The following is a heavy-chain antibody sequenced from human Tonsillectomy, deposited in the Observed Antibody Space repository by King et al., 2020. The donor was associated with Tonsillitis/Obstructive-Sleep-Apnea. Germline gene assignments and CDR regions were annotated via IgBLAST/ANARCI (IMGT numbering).Heavy chain of an antibody. CDR1: GGSFSGYY. D-gene: IGHD3-10*01. V-gene: IGHV4-34*01. CDR2: INHSGST. CDR3: ARDKLITMAQGDAFEI. Sequence: QLQQGGAGLLKPSETLSLTCAVYGGSFSGYYWNWLRQPPGKGLEWIGEINHSGSTNYNPSLKSRVTISLDTSKNQFSLKLTSVTAADTAVYYCARDKLITMAQGDAFEIWGQGTMVTVSS. J-gene: IGHJ3*02.